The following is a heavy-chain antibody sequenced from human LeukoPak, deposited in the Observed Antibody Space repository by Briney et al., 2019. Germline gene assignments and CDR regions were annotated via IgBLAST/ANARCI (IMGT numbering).Heavy chain of an antibody. Sequence: SHTLSLTCAISGDSVSTNSVAWNWIRQSPSRGLEWPGRTYYRSKWNNDYAVSVKSRITINPDTSKNQFSLHLNSVTPDDTALYYCARGRYSGFDLWGQGTMVTVSS. J-gene: IGHJ3*01. D-gene: IGHD2-15*01. CDR2: TYYRSKWNN. V-gene: IGHV6-1*01. CDR1: GDSVSTNSVA. CDR3: ARGRYSGFDL.